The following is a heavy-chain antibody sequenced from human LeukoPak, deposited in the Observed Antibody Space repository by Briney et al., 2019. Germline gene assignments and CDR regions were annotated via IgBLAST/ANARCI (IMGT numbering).Heavy chain of an antibody. CDR2: IYYSGST. Sequence: SETLSLTCTVSGGSISSYYWSWIRQPPGKGQEWIGNIYYSGSTNYNPSLKSRVTISVDTSKNQFSLKLSSVTAADTAVYYCARVDIVVVPAARYYYYYMDVWGKGTTVTVSS. V-gene: IGHV4-59*01. D-gene: IGHD2-2*03. CDR3: ARVDIVVVPAARYYYYYMDV. J-gene: IGHJ6*03. CDR1: GGSISSYY.